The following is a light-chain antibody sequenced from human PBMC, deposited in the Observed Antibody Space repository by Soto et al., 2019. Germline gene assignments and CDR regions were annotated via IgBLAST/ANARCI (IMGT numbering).Light chain of an antibody. CDR2: HAS. V-gene: IGKV3D-20*02. CDR1: RSLSSDY. Sequence: PGERATLSCRASRSLSSDYLAWYQQKPGQAPRLLFYHASRRETGIPDRFSGSGSGTEFTLTISRLEPEDSATYYCQQSYNTPLTFGGGTKVDIK. CDR3: QQSYNTPLT. J-gene: IGKJ4*01.